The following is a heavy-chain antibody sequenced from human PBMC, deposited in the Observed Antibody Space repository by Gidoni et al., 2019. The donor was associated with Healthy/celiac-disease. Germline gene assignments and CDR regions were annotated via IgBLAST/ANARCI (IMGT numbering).Heavy chain of an antibody. Sequence: VQLVQYGAEVTKPGASVKVSCKASGETLPCYYLHWSRQAPGQGPEWMGWINPNSGGTNYAQKFQGRVTMTRDTSISTAYMELSRLRSDDTAVYYWASIHFPTSWGQGTLVTVSS. CDR2: INPNSGGT. J-gene: IGHJ4*02. V-gene: IGHV1-2*02. CDR1: GETLPCYY. CDR3: ASIHFPTS.